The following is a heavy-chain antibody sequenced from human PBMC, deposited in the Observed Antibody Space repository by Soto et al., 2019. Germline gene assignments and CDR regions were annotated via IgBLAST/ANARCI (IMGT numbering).Heavy chain of an antibody. CDR2: IYSGGST. Sequence: PGGSLRLSCAASGFTVSSNYMSWVRQAPGKGLEWVSVIYSGGSTYYADSVKGRFTISRDNSKNSLYLQMNSLRAEDTAVYYCAKDPTWAPGDNAFDIWGQGTMVTVSS. J-gene: IGHJ3*02. V-gene: IGHV3-53*01. D-gene: IGHD2-21*02. CDR1: GFTVSSNY. CDR3: AKDPTWAPGDNAFDI.